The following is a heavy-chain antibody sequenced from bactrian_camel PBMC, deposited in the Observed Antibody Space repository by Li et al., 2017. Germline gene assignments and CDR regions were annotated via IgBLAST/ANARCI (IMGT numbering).Heavy chain of an antibody. Sequence: DVQLVESGGGSVQPGGSLRLSCAASGFTFSTYDMSWVRQAPGKGLEWVSAIYSDGGITYYADSVKGRFTISRDNAKNTVYLQMSSLKPEDTAMYYCAKGLSRMDYWGQGTQVTVS. CDR3: AKGLSRMDY. V-gene: IGHV3S40*01. CDR1: GFTFSTYD. D-gene: IGHD4*01. CDR2: IYSDGGIT. J-gene: IGHJ4*01.